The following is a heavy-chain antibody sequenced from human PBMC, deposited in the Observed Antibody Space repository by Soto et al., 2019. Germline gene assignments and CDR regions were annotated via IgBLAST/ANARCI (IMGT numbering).Heavy chain of an antibody. J-gene: IGHJ4*02. CDR1: GLTFDNYA. CDR2: ISGSGHST. V-gene: IGHV3-23*01. Sequence: PGGSLRLSCAASGLTFDNYAMNWVRQAPGKGLEWVSAISGSGHSTYYADSVKGRFTISRDNSKNTLYFQMNSLRAEDTATYYCVHTYSSTWRNFDYWAQGTLVTVSS. CDR3: VHTYSSTWRNFDY. D-gene: IGHD6-13*01.